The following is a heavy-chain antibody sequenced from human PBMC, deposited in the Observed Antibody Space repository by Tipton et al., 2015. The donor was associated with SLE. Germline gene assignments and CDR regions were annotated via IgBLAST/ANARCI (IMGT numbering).Heavy chain of an antibody. Sequence: TLSLTCTVSGGSISSSSYYWGWIRQPPGKGLEWIGSIYYSGSTYYNPSFKSRVTISVDTSKNQFSLKLSSVTATDTAVYYCATRMESGDLVYFDYWGQGTLVTVSS. V-gene: IGHV4-39*01. D-gene: IGHD2-21*02. J-gene: IGHJ4*02. CDR2: IYYSGST. CDR3: ATRMESGDLVYFDY. CDR1: GGSISSSSYY.